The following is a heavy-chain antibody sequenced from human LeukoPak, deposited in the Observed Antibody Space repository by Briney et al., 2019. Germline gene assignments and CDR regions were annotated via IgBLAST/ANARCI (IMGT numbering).Heavy chain of an antibody. CDR1: GFTFGDYA. V-gene: IGHV3-49*04. CDR3: TRGPPPVEMATINYYYYGMDV. CDR2: IRSKAYGGTT. Sequence: GRSLRLSCTASGFTFGDYAMSWVRQAPGKGLEWVGFIRSKAYGGTTEYAASVKGRFTISRDDSKSIAYLQMNSLKTEDTAVYYCTRGPPPVEMATINYYYYGMDVWGQGTTVTVSS. J-gene: IGHJ6*02. D-gene: IGHD5-24*01.